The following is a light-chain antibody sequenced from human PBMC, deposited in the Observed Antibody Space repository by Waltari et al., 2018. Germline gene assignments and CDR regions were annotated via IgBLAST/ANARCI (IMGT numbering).Light chain of an antibody. CDR2: HAS. J-gene: IGKJ1*01. CDR3: QHYESLPVT. CDR1: QSISKY. V-gene: IGKV3-20*01. Sequence: EIVLTQSPGTLSLSPGERATLSCRASQSISKYLAWYQQKPGQAPRLLIYHASSRSAGIPDRFSGSGSGTDFIRTISRLEPEDFAVYYCQHYESLPVTFGQGTKVEIK.